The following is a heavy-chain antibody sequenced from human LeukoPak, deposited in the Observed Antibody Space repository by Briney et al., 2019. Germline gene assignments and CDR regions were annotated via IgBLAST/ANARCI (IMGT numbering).Heavy chain of an antibody. CDR3: ARGYDYGDYGVVE. D-gene: IGHD4-17*01. CDR1: GFTFSNYG. Sequence: PGGSLRLSCAASGFTFSNYGMHWVRQAPGKGLEWVAVMWYDGSNIYYSDSVRGRFTISRDDSKNTLYLQMNSLRAEDTAVYYCARGYDYGDYGVVEWGQGTLVTVSS. V-gene: IGHV3-33*01. CDR2: MWYDGSNI. J-gene: IGHJ4*02.